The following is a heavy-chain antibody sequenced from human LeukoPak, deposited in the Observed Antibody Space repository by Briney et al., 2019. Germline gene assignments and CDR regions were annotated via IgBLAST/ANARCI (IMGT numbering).Heavy chain of an antibody. J-gene: IGHJ4*02. CDR2: IGIDSGNT. CDR3: AREISWGSDYFDY. D-gene: IGHD7-27*01. V-gene: IGHV3-48*04. Sequence: GGSLRLSCAASGFTFSDYSMNWVRQAPGKGLEWISYIGIDSGNTNYADSVKGRFTISGDNAKNSLYLQMNSLRAEDTAVYYCAREISWGSDYFDYWGQGTLVTVSS. CDR1: GFTFSDYS.